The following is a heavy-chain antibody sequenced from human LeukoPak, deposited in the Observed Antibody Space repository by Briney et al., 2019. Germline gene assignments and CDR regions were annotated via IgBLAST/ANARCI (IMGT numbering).Heavy chain of an antibody. J-gene: IGHJ3*02. CDR3: ARGGTYGDYVGAFDI. Sequence: GGSLRLSCAASGFTFSSYDMHWVRQATGKGLEWVSAIGTAGDTYYPGSVKGRFTISRENAKDSLYLQMNSPRAGDTAVYYCARGGTYGDYVGAFDIWGQGTMVTVSS. V-gene: IGHV3-13*01. CDR1: GFTFSSYD. D-gene: IGHD4-17*01. CDR2: IGTAGDT.